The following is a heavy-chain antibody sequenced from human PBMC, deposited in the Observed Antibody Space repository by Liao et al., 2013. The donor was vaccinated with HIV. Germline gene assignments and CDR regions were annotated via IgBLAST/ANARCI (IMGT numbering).Heavy chain of an antibody. CDR3: ARKLGEN. D-gene: IGHD3-16*01. V-gene: IGHV4-59*01. J-gene: IGHJ4*02. CDR1: GGSIGSNY. CDR2: IYYGGTT. Sequence: QVQLQESGPGLVRPSETLSLNCTVSGGSIGSNYWNWIRQAPGKGLEWIGYIYYGGTTNYNPSLSSRVTMSVDRSKNQFSLNLRSVTAADTAVYYCARKLGENWGQGTLVTVSS.